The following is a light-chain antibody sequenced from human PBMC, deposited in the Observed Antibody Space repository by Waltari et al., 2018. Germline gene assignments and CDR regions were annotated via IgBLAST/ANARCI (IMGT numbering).Light chain of an antibody. V-gene: IGKV1-39*01. CDR2: GAS. CDR1: QSISKY. J-gene: IGKJ2*01. CDR3: QQSYTTPYT. Sequence: DIQMTQSPSSLSASVGDRVTITCRARQSISKYLNWYKQKPGKAPKLLIYGASSLQSGVPPRFSGSGSGTEFTLTISSLQPEDFATYSCQQSYTTPYTFGQGTKLEI.